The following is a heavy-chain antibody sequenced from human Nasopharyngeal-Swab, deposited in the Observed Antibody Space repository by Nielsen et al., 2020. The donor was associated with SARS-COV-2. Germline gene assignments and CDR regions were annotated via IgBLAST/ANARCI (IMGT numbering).Heavy chain of an antibody. V-gene: IGHV3-74*01. CDR3: TTVYEY. CDR2: TNGDGTYT. D-gene: IGHD5/OR15-5a*01. J-gene: IGHJ4*02. Sequence: GESLKISCAASGLIFTDAWMHWVRQAPGKGPEWVSGTNGDGTYTTYADFVKGRFTISRDNAEKTLYLQMNSLRAEDTAVYYCTTVYEYWGQGTLVTVSS. CDR1: GLIFTDAW.